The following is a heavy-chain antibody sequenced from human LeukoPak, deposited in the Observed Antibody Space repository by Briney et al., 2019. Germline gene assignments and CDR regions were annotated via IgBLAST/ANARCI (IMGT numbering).Heavy chain of an antibody. CDR1: GGSISNYY. CDR3: ARASVPGHFDY. J-gene: IGHJ4*02. V-gene: IGHV4-59*06. Sequence: PSETLSLTCTVSGGSISNYYWSWIRQHPGKGLEWIGYIYYSGSTYYNPSLKSRVTISVDTSKNQFSLKLSSVTAADTAVYYCARASVPGHFDYWGQGTLVTVSS. D-gene: IGHD5/OR15-5a*01. CDR2: IYYSGST.